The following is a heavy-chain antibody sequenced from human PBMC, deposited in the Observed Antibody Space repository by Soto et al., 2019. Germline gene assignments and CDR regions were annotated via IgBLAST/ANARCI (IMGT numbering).Heavy chain of an antibody. V-gene: IGHV4-31*03. CDR2: RSNSGRT. CDR3: AGGGVSTKVDD. J-gene: IGHJ4*02. CDR1: GGSITSSGYY. D-gene: IGHD2-2*01. Sequence: QGQLQESGPGLVKPSQTLSLTCTVSGGSITSSGYYWSWIRQHPGEGLEWIAFRSNSGRTSYNPSLKNRVPRSAAPSSNQFSLNLKSVTAADTAVYYCAGGGVSTKVDDWGQGTLVTVSP.